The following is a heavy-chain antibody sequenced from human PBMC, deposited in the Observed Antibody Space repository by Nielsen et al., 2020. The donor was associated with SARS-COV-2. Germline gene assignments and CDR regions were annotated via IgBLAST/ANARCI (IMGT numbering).Heavy chain of an antibody. Sequence: GGSLRLSCDASGFTFSRYRMNWVRQAPGKGLEWVASITMSGAYMYYADSVRGRFTVSRDNAENSLYLQMNSLRAEDTALYYCAKGYSSSWSTFDYWGRGTLVTVSS. J-gene: IGHJ4*02. V-gene: IGHV3-21*04. CDR2: ITMSGAYM. CDR3: AKGYSSSWSTFDY. CDR1: GFTFSRYR. D-gene: IGHD6-13*01.